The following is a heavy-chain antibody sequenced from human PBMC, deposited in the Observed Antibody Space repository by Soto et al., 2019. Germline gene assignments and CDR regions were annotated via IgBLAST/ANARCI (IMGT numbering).Heavy chain of an antibody. Sequence: QITLKESGPTLVKPTQTLTLTCTFSGLSLSTSGVGVGWIRQPPGKALEWLAVIYWDDDKRYSPSLKSRLTITKDTSTNQVVLTMTNMDPVDTATYYCAQSIAARPVLGAYDIWGQGTMVTVST. CDR2: IYWDDDK. D-gene: IGHD6-6*01. CDR1: GLSLSTSGVG. V-gene: IGHV2-5*02. J-gene: IGHJ3*02. CDR3: AQSIAARPVLGAYDI.